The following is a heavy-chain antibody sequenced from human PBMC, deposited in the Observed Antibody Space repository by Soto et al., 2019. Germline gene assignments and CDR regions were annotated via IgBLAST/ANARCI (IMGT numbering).Heavy chain of an antibody. D-gene: IGHD2-2*01. Sequence: GGSLRLSCAASGFTFSSYGMHWVRQAPGKGLEWVAVIWYDGSNKYYADSVKGRFTISRDNSKNTLYLQMNSLRAEDTAVYYCASMVVPAAMGLLPYPTRASYYMDVWGKGTTVTVSS. CDR2: IWYDGSNK. J-gene: IGHJ6*03. CDR1: GFTFSSYG. CDR3: ASMVVPAAMGLLPYPTRASYYMDV. V-gene: IGHV3-33*01.